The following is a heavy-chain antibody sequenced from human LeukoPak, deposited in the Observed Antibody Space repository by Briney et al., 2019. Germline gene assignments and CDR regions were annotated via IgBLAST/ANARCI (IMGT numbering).Heavy chain of an antibody. CDR3: VGGASERLRAEY. CDR2: ISSSGTYI. Sequence: GGSLRLSCAASGFTFSSYSMNWVRQAPGKGPEWVSSISSSGTYIHYADSVKGRFTISRDNAKNSLYLQMNSLRAEDTAVYYCVGGASERLRAEYWGQGTLVTVSS. CDR1: GFTFSSYS. J-gene: IGHJ4*02. D-gene: IGHD4-17*01. V-gene: IGHV3-21*01.